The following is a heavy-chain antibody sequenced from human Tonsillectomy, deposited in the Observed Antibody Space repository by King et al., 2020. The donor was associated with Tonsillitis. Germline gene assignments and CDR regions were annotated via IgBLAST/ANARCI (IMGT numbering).Heavy chain of an antibody. CDR2: IIPILGIA. CDR3: ARGRGSQNYFDY. Sequence: QLVQSGAEVKKPGSSVKVSWKASGGTFSSYAISWVRQAPGQGLEWMGRIIPILGIANYAQKFQGRVTITADKSTSTAYMELSSLRSEDTAVYYCARGRGSQNYFDYWGQGTLVTVSS. V-gene: IGHV1-69*04. J-gene: IGHJ4*02. CDR1: GGTFSSYA. D-gene: IGHD6-13*01.